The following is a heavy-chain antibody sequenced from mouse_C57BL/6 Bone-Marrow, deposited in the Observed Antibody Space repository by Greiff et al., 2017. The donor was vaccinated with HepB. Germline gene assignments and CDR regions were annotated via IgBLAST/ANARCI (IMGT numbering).Heavy chain of an antibody. D-gene: IGHD3-2*02. Sequence: QVQLQQPGAELVKPGASVKLSCKASGYTFTSYWMQWVKQRPGQGLEWIGEIDPSDSYTNYNQKFKGKATLTVDTSSSTAYMQLSSLTSEDSAVYYCARGRGPTAQATNFDYWGQGTTLTVSS. CDR2: IDPSDSYT. V-gene: IGHV1-50*01. CDR3: ARGRGPTAQATNFDY. J-gene: IGHJ2*01. CDR1: GYTFTSYW.